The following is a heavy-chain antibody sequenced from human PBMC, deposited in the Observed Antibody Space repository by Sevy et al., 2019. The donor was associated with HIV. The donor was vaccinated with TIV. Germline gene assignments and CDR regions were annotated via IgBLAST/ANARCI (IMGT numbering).Heavy chain of an antibody. CDR1: GGSTNFYY. CDR3: ARDQRTSGTRFPYY. D-gene: IGHD2-8*01. J-gene: IGHJ4*02. Sequence: SETLSLTCTVSGGSTNFYYWNWIRQPPGKGLEWIGHIYYSGSTDYNPSLESRVTISVDTSKRQFSLKMTSVTAADTAIYSCARDQRTSGTRFPYYWGQGALVTGSS. CDR2: IYYSGST. V-gene: IGHV4-59*01.